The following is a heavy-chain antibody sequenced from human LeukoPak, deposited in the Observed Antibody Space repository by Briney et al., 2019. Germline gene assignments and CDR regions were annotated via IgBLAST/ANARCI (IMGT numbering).Heavy chain of an antibody. D-gene: IGHD4-17*01. CDR1: GYSISSGYY. CDR2: IYHSGST. Sequence: SETLSLTCAVSGYSISSGYYWGWIRQPPGKGLEWIGSIYHSGSTYYNPSLKSRVTISVDTSKNQFSLKLSSVTAADTAVYYCARVGTVTTTLGTPQYYFDYWGQGTLVTVSS. J-gene: IGHJ4*02. V-gene: IGHV4-38-2*01. CDR3: ARVGTVTTTLGTPQYYFDY.